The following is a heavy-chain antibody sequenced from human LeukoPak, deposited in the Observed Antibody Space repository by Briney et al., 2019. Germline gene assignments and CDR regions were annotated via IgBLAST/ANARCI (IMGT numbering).Heavy chain of an antibody. D-gene: IGHD3-10*01. V-gene: IGHV1-69*04. CDR2: IIPILGIA. J-gene: IGHJ6*02. CDR1: GGTFSSYA. Sequence: SVKVSCKASGGTFSSYAISWVRQAPGQGLEWMGRIIPILGIANYAQKFQGRVMITADKSTSTAYMELSSLRSEDTAVYYCARWGSGSYRYYYYGMDVWGQGTTVTVSS. CDR3: ARWGSGSYRYYYYGMDV.